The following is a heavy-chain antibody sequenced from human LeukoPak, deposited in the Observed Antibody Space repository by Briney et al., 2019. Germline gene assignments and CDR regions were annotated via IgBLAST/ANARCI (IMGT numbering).Heavy chain of an antibody. CDR2: IWYDGSNK. Sequence: GTSLRLSCAASGFTFRSHGMHWVRQAPGKGLEWVAFIWYDGSNKYYTDSVKGRFTISRDNSKDTLYLQMNSLRAEDRAVYYCAGDRATSYFDYWGQGAMVTISS. CDR3: AGDRATSYFDY. CDR1: GFTFRSHG. J-gene: IGHJ4*02. V-gene: IGHV3-33*01. D-gene: IGHD1-26*01.